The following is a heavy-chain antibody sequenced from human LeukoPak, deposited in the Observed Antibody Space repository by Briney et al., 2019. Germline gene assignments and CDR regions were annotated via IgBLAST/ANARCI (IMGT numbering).Heavy chain of an antibody. Sequence: GGSLRLSCAASGFTFSSYAMSWVRQAPGKGLEWVSAINGSGGSTYYADSVKSRFTISRDNSKNTLYLQMNSLRAEDTAVYYCAKADYYEMYFDYWGQRTLVTVSS. CDR2: INGSGGST. CDR1: GFTFSSYA. J-gene: IGHJ4*02. V-gene: IGHV3-23*01. D-gene: IGHD3-22*01. CDR3: AKADYYEMYFDY.